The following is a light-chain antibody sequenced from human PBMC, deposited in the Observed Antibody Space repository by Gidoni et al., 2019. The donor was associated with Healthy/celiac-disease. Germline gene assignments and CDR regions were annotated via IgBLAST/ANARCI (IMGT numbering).Light chain of an antibody. CDR2: GAS. CDR3: QQYGSSPNT. J-gene: IGKJ2*01. CDR1: QSLSSSY. V-gene: IGKV3-20*01. Sequence: ELVLTQSPGTLSLSPGERATLSCRASQSLSSSYLAWYQQKPGQAPRLLIYGASSRATGIPDRFSGSGSGTDFTLTISRLEPEDLAVYYCQQYGSSPNTFGQXTKLEIK.